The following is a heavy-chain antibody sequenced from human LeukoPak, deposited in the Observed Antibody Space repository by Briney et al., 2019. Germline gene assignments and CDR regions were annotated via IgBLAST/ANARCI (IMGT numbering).Heavy chain of an antibody. CDR2: ISYDGSNK. Sequence: GGSLRLSCAASGFTFSSYAMHWVRQAPGKGLEWVAVISYDGSNKYYADSVKGRFTISRDNPKNTLYLQMNSLRAEDTAVYYCARDTAHDYYDSSGYYEVWRYFDYWGQGTLVTVSS. V-gene: IGHV3-30-3*01. D-gene: IGHD3-22*01. J-gene: IGHJ4*02. CDR1: GFTFSSYA. CDR3: ARDTAHDYYDSSGYYEVWRYFDY.